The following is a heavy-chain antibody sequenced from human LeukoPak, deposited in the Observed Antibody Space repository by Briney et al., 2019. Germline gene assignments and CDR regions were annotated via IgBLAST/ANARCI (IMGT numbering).Heavy chain of an antibody. Sequence: SETLSLTCTVSGGSISSYYWSWIRQPPGKGLEWIGYIYYSGSTNYNPSLKSRVTISVDTSKNQFSLKLSSVTAADTAVYYCARHWTPEGEVVAANGPYYYYGMDVWGQGTTVTVSS. CDR3: ARHWTPEGEVVAANGPYYYYGMDV. V-gene: IGHV4-59*08. D-gene: IGHD2-15*01. CDR1: GGSISSYY. CDR2: IYYSGST. J-gene: IGHJ6*02.